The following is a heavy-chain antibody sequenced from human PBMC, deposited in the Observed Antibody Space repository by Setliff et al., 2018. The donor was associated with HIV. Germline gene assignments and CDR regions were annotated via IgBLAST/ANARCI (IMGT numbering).Heavy chain of an antibody. CDR1: GGSISSSSYY. J-gene: IGHJ4*02. D-gene: IGHD5-12*01. CDR3: ARIVATITCYDY. CDR2: IYYSGST. V-gene: IGHV4-39*07. Sequence: PSETLSLTCTASGGSISSSSYYWGWIRQPPGKGLEWIGTIYYSGSTYYNPSLKSRVTISVDTSKNQFSLKLSSVTAADSAVYYCARIVATITCYDYWGQGTLVTVSS.